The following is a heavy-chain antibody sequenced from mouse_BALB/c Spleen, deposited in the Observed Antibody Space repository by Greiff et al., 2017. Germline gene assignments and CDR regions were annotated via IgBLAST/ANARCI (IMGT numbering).Heavy chain of an antibody. CDR2: INPDSSTI. Sequence: DVQLQESGGGLVQPGGSLKLSCAASGFDFSGYWMSWVRQAPGKGLEWIGEINPDSSTINFTPSLKDKFIISRDNAKDTLYLQMSKVRSEDTALYYCARQGTGFDYWGQGTTLTVSS. V-gene: IGHV4-1*02. J-gene: IGHJ2*01. D-gene: IGHD3-3*01. CDR1: GFDFSGYW. CDR3: ARQGTGFDY.